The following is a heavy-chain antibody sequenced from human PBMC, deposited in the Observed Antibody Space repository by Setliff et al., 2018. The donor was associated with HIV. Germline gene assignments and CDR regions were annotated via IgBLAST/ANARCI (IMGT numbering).Heavy chain of an antibody. V-gene: IGHV1-8*01. CDR1: GYDFTTYD. CDR3: ARPPTVHDNMPWDSFQV. J-gene: IGHJ3*01. Sequence: ASVMVSCKASGYDFTTYDLEWVRQATGQGLEWIGKMNPKNSDTEYAQKFQGRVTMTRDTAISTAYLDLHNLLSEDTAVYFCARPPTVHDNMPWDSFQVWGQGTSVTVSS. CDR2: MNPKNSDT. D-gene: IGHD1-1*01.